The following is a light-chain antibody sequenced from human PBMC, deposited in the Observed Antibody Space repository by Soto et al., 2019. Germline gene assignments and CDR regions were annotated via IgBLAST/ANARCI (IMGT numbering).Light chain of an antibody. CDR2: GAS. Sequence: DILLTPSPPTLSVSPGDRATLSCRASQNINTTLSWYQQTPGQAPRLLIYGASARATGIPARFSGSGSGTEFTLTISGLQSEDFAVYYCQQYNNWPTFGQGTKVDIK. CDR1: QNINTT. CDR3: QQYNNWPT. V-gene: IGKV3-15*01. J-gene: IGKJ1*01.